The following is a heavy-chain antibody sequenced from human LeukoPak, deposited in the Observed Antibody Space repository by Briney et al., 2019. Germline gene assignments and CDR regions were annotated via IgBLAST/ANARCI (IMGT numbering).Heavy chain of an antibody. J-gene: IGHJ4*02. CDR2: ISIGSSTI. CDR3: AKDGNYQDFDY. D-gene: IGHD5-24*01. Sequence: GGSLRLSCAASGFTFSSYGMHWVRQAPGKGLEWVSYISIGSSTIYYADSVKGRFTISRDNSKNTLYLQMNSLRAEDTAVYHCAKDGNYQDFDYWGQGTLVTVSS. V-gene: IGHV3-48*01. CDR1: GFTFSSYG.